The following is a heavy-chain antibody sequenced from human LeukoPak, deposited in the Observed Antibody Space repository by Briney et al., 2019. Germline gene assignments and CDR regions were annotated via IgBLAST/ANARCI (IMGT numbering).Heavy chain of an antibody. CDR3: ARKVLNNWFDP. Sequence: SETLSLTCTVSGGSICGDYWSWIRQSAGKGLEWIGRIHNSGSTNYNPSLNSRVTMSIDTSKNQSSLKLSSVTAADTAVYYCARKVLNNWFDPGGQGTLVTVSS. CDR2: IHNSGST. J-gene: IGHJ5*02. CDR1: GGSICGDY. V-gene: IGHV4-4*07.